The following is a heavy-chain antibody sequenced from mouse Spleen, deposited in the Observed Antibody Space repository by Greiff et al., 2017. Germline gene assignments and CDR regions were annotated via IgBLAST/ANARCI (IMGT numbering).Heavy chain of an antibody. J-gene: IGHJ1*01. CDR1: GFTFSSYA. CDR3: ARHPGVPWYFDV. D-gene: IGHD2-14*01. Sequence: EVKLVESGGGLVKLGGSLKLSCAASGFTFSSYAMSWVRQTPEKRLEWVATISSGGGNTYYPDSVKGRFTISRDNAKNTLYLQMSSLKSEDTAMYYCARHPGVPWYFDVWGAGTTVTVSS. CDR2: ISSGGGNT. V-gene: IGHV5-9*04.